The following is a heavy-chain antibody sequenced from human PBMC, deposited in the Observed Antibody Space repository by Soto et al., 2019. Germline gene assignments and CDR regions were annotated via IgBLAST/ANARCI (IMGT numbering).Heavy chain of an antibody. CDR1: GFTFSSYA. CDR2: ISGSGGST. Sequence: GGSLRLSCAASGFTFSSYAMSWFRQAPGKGLEWVSAISGSGGSTYYADSVKGRFTISRDNSKNTLYLQMNSLRAEDTAVYYCARDIVVVPAAIQKYYYYYYGMDVWGQGTTVTVSS. V-gene: IGHV3-23*01. CDR3: ARDIVVVPAAIQKYYYYYYGMDV. D-gene: IGHD2-2*02. J-gene: IGHJ6*02.